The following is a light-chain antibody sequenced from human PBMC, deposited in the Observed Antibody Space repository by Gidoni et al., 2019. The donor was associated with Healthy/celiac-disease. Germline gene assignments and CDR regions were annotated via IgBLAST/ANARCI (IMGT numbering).Light chain of an antibody. Sequence: EIVMTQSPATLSVSPGERATLSCRASQSVSSNLAWYHQKPGQAPRLLIYGASTRATGIPARCSGSGSGTEFTLTISSLQSEDFAVYYCQQYINWPPWTFGQGTKVEIK. J-gene: IGKJ1*01. CDR3: QQYINWPPWT. CDR2: GAS. V-gene: IGKV3-15*01. CDR1: QSVSSN.